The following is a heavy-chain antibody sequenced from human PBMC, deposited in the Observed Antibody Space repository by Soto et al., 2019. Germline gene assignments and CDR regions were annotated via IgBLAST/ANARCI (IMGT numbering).Heavy chain of an antibody. V-gene: IGHV4-31*03. CDR1: GGSISSGGYY. CDR3: ARARAYCSSTNCDSHFDY. Sequence: SETLSLTCTVSGGSISSGGYYWSWIRQHPGKGLEWIGYIFYTGSTYYNPSLKSRVTISVDTSNNQFSLKLSSVTAADTAVYYCARARAYCSSTNCDSHFDYWAQGPLVTVS. CDR2: IFYTGST. J-gene: IGHJ4*02. D-gene: IGHD2-2*02.